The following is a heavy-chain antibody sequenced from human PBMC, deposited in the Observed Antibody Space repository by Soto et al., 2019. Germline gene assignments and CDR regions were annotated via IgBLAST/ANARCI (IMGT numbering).Heavy chain of an antibody. CDR2: ISWNSGSI. J-gene: IGHJ4*02. V-gene: IGHV3-9*01. CDR3: AKDIGRSGYYPGFDY. D-gene: IGHD3-3*01. CDR1: GFTFDDYA. Sequence: EVQLVESGGGLVQPGRSLRLSCAASGFTFDDYAMHWVRQAPGKGLEWVSGISWNSGSIGYADSVKGRFTISRDNAKNSLYLQMNSLRAEDTALYYCAKDIGRSGYYPGFDYWGQGTLVTVSS.